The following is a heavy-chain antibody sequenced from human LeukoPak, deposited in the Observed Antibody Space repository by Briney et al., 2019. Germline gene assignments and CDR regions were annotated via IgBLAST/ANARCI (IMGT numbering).Heavy chain of an antibody. V-gene: IGHV4-39*06. J-gene: IGHJ4*02. CDR2: ASYSGNT. Sequence: NPSETLSLTCTVSGASISSSSYYWAWIRQPPGKGLEWIGSASYSGNTYYNPSLKSRVTISVDTSKNQFPLKMSSVTAADTAVYYCARDQYYDVSTYYEIDYWGQGTLVTVSS. CDR1: GASISSSSYY. D-gene: IGHD3-22*01. CDR3: ARDQYYDVSTYYEIDY.